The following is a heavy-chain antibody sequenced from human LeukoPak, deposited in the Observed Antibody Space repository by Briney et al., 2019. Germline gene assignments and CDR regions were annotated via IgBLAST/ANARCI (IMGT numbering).Heavy chain of an antibody. J-gene: IGHJ6*02. D-gene: IGHD2-2*01. V-gene: IGHV4-39*01. CDR1: GGSISSSSCY. CDR3: ARHGAVYCSSTSCYGANWSGYYYGMDV. CDR2: IYYSGST. Sequence: PSETLSLTCTVSGGSISSSSCYWGWIRQPPGKGLEWIGSIYYSGSTYYNPSLKSRVTISVDTSKNQFSLKLSSVTAADTAVYYCARHGAVYCSSTSCYGANWSGYYYGMDVWGQGTTVTVSS.